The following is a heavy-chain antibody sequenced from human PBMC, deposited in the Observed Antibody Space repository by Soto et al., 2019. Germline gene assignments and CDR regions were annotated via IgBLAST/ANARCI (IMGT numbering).Heavy chain of an antibody. Sequence: QVQLVESGGGVVQPGRSLRLSCAASGFTFSSYGMHWVRQAPGKGLEWVAVISYDGSNKYYADSVKGRFTISRDNSKNTLYLQTNSLRAEDTAVYYCAKGLDGHYYYYYYGMDVWGQGTTVTVSS. D-gene: IGHD2-2*03. CDR2: ISYDGSNK. V-gene: IGHV3-30*18. J-gene: IGHJ6*02. CDR3: AKGLDGHYYYYYYGMDV. CDR1: GFTFSSYG.